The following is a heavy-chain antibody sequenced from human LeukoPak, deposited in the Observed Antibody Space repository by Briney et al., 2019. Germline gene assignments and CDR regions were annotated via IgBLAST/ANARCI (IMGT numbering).Heavy chain of an antibody. V-gene: IGHV1-8*01. J-gene: IGHJ4*02. CDR1: GYTFTSYD. Sequence: GASVKVSCKASGYTFTSYDINWVRQAPGQGLEWMGWMNPNSGNTGYAQRFQGRVTMTRNTSISTAYMELSSLRSEDTAVYYCARGRRAAAGQDYWGQGTLVTVSS. D-gene: IGHD6-13*01. CDR2: MNPNSGNT. CDR3: ARGRRAAAGQDY.